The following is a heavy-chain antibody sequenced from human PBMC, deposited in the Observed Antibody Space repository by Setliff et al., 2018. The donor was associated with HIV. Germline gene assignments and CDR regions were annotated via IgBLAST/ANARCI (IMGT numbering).Heavy chain of an antibody. J-gene: IGHJ3*02. D-gene: IGHD2-8*01. Sequence: PGGSLRLSCAASGFTVSSNYMSWVRQAPGKGLEWVSVIYSRGTTYYADSVKGRFTISRDNSKNTVYLQMNSLRAEDTAVYYCATKVHCTNGVCLDAFDTWGQGTMVTVSS. V-gene: IGHV3-66*01. CDR2: IYSRGTT. CDR1: GFTVSSNY. CDR3: ATKVHCTNGVCLDAFDT.